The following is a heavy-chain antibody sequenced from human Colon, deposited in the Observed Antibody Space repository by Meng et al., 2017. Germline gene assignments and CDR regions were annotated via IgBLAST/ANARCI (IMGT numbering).Heavy chain of an antibody. CDR3: ATIRGFLYGYSDD. V-gene: IGHV1-8*02. D-gene: IGHD3-10*01. J-gene: IGHJ4*02. CDR1: GYTFTAYD. CDR2: VTPKSGST. Sequence: QVHLVQSGAEVKRPGASVKVSCKASGYTFTAYDISWVRQATGQGPEWLGWVTPKSGSTVYAPKFQGRVTMTRNTSISTAYLELTNLRSEDTAMYYCATIRGFLYGYSDDWGQGTLVTVSS.